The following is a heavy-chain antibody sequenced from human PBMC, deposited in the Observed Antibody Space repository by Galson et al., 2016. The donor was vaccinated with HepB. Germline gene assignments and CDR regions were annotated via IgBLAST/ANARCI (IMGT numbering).Heavy chain of an antibody. J-gene: IGHJ4*02. CDR2: ILYDGSSK. D-gene: IGHD2-15*01. V-gene: IGHV3-30*04. CDR3: ATDGSARGYFHN. Sequence: RSLRLSCAASGFTFRNYVMHWVRQAPGKGLEWVAVILYDGSSKHYADSVKGRFIISRDNSKNTLFLQMDSLRPEDTAVYYCATDGSARGYFHNWGQGTLVTVSS. CDR1: GFTFRNYV.